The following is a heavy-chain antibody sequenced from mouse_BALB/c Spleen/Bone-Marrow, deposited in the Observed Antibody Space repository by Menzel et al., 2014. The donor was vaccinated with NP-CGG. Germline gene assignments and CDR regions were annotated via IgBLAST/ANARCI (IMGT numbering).Heavy chain of an antibody. CDR1: GFNIKDTY. J-gene: IGHJ4*01. CDR3: ARGTTVVSYYAMDY. Sequence: DVHLVESGAELVKPGASVKLSCTASGFNIKDTYMHWVKQRPEQGLEWIGRIDPANGYTKFDPKFQGKATITADTSSNTAYLQLSSLTSEDTVVYYCARGTTVVSYYAMDYWGRGTSVTVSS. V-gene: IGHV14-3*02. CDR2: IDPANGYT. D-gene: IGHD1-1*01.